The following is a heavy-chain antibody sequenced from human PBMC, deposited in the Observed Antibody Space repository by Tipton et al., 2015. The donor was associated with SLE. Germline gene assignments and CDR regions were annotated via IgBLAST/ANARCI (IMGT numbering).Heavy chain of an antibody. D-gene: IGHD3-10*01. J-gene: IGHJ3*02. CDR1: GFTFSSYA. Sequence: SLRLSCAASGFTFSSYAMHWVRQAPGKGLEWVAVISYDGSNKYYADSVKGRFTISRDNSKNTLYLQMNSLRAEDTAVYYCARGGGTIGVWFGETHAFDIWGQGTMVAVSS. CDR3: ARGGGTIGVWFGETHAFDI. V-gene: IGHV3-30-3*01. CDR2: ISYDGSNK.